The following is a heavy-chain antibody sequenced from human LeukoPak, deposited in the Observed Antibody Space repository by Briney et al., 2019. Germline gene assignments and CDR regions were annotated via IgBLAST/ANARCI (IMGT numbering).Heavy chain of an antibody. CDR3: ARDSITMVRGNYGMDV. CDR2: IYTSGST. V-gene: IGHV4-4*07. CDR1: GGSISSYY. D-gene: IGHD3-10*01. J-gene: IGHJ6*02. Sequence: SETLSLTCTASGGSISSYYWSWIRQPAGKGLEWIGRIYTSGSTNYNPSLTSRVTMSVATSKNQSSLKLSSVTAADTAVYYCARDSITMVRGNYGMDVWGQGTTVTVSS.